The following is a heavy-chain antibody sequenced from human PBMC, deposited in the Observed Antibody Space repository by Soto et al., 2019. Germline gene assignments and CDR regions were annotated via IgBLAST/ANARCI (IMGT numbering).Heavy chain of an antibody. CDR3: ARVQAGTIDY. J-gene: IGHJ4*02. Sequence: SETLSLTCAVYGGSFSGYYWSWIRQPPGKGLEWIGYIYYSGSTNYNPSLKSRVTISVDTSKNQFSLKLSSVSAADTAMYYCARVQAGTIDYWGQGALVTVSS. V-gene: IGHV4-59*01. D-gene: IGHD1-1*01. CDR2: IYYSGST. CDR1: GGSFSGYY.